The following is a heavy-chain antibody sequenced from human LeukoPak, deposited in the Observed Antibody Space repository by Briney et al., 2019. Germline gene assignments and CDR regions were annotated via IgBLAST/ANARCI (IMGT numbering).Heavy chain of an antibody. V-gene: IGHV3-23*01. CDR1: GFTFRNYA. CDR3: ARDPPSFQH. J-gene: IGHJ1*01. Sequence: GGSLRLSCAASGFTFRNYAMNWVRHAPGKGLEWVSTISASGDTTHYADSVKGRFTISRDNSKNTLNLQMNSLRAEDTAVYYCARDPPSFQHWGQGTLVTVSS. CDR2: ISASGDTT.